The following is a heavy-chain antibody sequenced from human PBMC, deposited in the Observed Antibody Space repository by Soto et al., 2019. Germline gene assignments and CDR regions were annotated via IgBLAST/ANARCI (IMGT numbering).Heavy chain of an antibody. CDR3: ARASTTVTTLDG. Sequence: PSETLSLTCAVSGGSISSGCYSWSWIRHPQGKGLEWIGYIYHSGSTYYNPSLKSRVTISVDRSKNQFSLKLSSVTAADTAVYCGARASTTVTTLDGRGQGTLVTVCS. CDR2: IYHSGST. V-gene: IGHV4-30-2*01. D-gene: IGHD4-17*01. CDR1: GGSISSGCYS. J-gene: IGHJ4*02.